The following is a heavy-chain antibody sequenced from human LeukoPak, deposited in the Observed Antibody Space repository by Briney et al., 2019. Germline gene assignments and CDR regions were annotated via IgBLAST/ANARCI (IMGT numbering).Heavy chain of an antibody. CDR2: IKQDGSEK. D-gene: IGHD1-1*01. Sequence: QAGGSLRLSCAASGFTFSSYWMSWVRQAPGKGLEWVANIKQDGSEKYYVDSVKGRFTISRDNAKNSLYLQMNSLRAEDTAVYYCARDVPYDWSTSKNWFDPWGQGTLVTVSS. V-gene: IGHV3-7*01. CDR1: GFTFSSYW. J-gene: IGHJ5*02. CDR3: ARDVPYDWSTSKNWFDP.